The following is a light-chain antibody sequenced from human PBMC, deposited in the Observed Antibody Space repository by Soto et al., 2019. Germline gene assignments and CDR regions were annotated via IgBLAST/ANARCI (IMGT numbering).Light chain of an antibody. V-gene: IGKV1-33*01. Sequence: DIRMTQSPSSLSASVGDRVTITCQASQAISTYLNWYQHKPGKAPNVLIYDVSNLGSGVSTRFSGSGSGTHFTLTSSSLQPEDAATYYCQQHEYLSITCGQGTRLEIK. CDR3: QQHEYLSIT. CDR1: QAISTY. CDR2: DVS. J-gene: IGKJ5*01.